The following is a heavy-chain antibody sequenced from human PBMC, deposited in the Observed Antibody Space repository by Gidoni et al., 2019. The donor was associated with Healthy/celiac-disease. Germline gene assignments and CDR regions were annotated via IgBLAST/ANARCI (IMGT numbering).Heavy chain of an antibody. CDR3: ARDSSPRRITIFGVVIVGGWFDP. J-gene: IGHJ5*02. D-gene: IGHD3-3*01. CDR2: IYTGGST. V-gene: IGHV4-61*02. Sequence: QVQLQESGPGLVKPSQTLSLTCTVSGGSISSGSYYWSWIRQPAGKGLEWIGRIYTGGSTNYNPSLKSRVTISVDTSKNQFSLKLSSVTAADTAVYYCARDSSPRRITIFGVVIVGGWFDPWGQGTLVTVSS. CDR1: GGSISSGSYY.